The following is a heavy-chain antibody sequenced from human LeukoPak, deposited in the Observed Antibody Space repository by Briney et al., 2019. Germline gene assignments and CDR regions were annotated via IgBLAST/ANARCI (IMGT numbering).Heavy chain of an antibody. CDR2: IKRDGSEK. CDR1: GFTFTDYW. D-gene: IGHD6-13*01. J-gene: IGHJ4*02. Sequence: GGSLRLSCAAPGFTFTDYWMSWVRQTPGKGLEWVANIKRDGSEKYYVDSVKGRFTISRDNAKNSLYLQMNSLRTDDTAVYYCARGRGSWYGVYFDYWGQGTLVTVSS. CDR3: ARGRGSWYGVYFDY. V-gene: IGHV3-7*01.